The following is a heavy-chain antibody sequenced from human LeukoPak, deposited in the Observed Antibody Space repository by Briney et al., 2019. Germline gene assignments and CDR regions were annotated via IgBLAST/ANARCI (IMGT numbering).Heavy chain of an antibody. D-gene: IGHD1-26*01. V-gene: IGHV3-33*01. J-gene: IGHJ4*02. Sequence: PGGSLRLSCAASGFTFSSYGMHWVRQAPGKGLEWVAVIWYDGSNKYYADSVKGRFTISRDNSKNTLYLQMNSLRAEDTAVYYCARDPVGATGDPAYYFDYWGQGTLVTVSS. CDR1: GFTFSSYG. CDR2: IWYDGSNK. CDR3: ARDPVGATGDPAYYFDY.